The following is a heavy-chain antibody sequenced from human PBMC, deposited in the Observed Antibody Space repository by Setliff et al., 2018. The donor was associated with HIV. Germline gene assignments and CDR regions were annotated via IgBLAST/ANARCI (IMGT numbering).Heavy chain of an antibody. CDR3: ARVYYDILTGYPQGWFDP. D-gene: IGHD3-9*01. V-gene: IGHV4-39*07. Sequence: SETLSLTCNVSGGSISTNRDHWGWIRQPPGKGLEWIGEIYHSRSTNYNPSLKSRVTISVDKSKNQFSLKLSSVTAADTAVYYCARVYYDILTGYPQGWFDPWGQGTLVTVSS. CDR1: GGSISTNRDH. J-gene: IGHJ5*02. CDR2: IYHSRST.